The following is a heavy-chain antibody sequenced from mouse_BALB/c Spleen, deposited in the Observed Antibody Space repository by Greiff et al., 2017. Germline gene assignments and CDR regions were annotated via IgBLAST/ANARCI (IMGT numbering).Heavy chain of an antibody. CDR3: ARGVQGYRYDFAY. J-gene: IGHJ3*01. CDR1: GFTFSSFG. D-gene: IGHD2-14*01. CDR2: ISSGSSTI. Sequence: EVQRVESGGGLVQPGGSRKLSCAASGFTFSSFGMHWVRQAPEKGLEWVAYISSGSSTIYYADTVKGRFTISRDNPKNTLFLQMTSLRSEDTAMYYCARGVQGYRYDFAYWGQGTLVTVSA. V-gene: IGHV5-17*02.